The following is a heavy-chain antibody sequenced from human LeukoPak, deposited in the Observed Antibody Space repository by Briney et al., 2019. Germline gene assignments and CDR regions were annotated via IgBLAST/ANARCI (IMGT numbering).Heavy chain of an antibody. CDR3: ARHGRLLEWCMDV. CDR1: GRPMSSGGYY. D-gene: IGHD3-3*01. J-gene: IGHJ6*04. V-gene: IGHV4-39*01. Sequence: SETLSLTCSVPGRPMSSGGYYWGGIRQPPGKSLEWTGSLYTRGTTSDNPSLRSRLSPSVRTSKNQFSLKLSAVTAADTAVYYCARHGRLLEWCMDVWGKGTTVTVSS. CDR2: LYTRGTT.